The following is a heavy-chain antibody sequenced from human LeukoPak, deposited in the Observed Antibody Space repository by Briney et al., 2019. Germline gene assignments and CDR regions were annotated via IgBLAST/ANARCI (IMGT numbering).Heavy chain of an antibody. J-gene: IGHJ4*02. D-gene: IGHD3-10*01. Sequence: PGGSLRLSCAASGFTFSSYGMHWVRQAPGKGLEWVAVIWYDGSNKYYADSVKGRFTISRDNSKNTLYLQMNSLRAKDTAVYYCARGLWFGELLADYWGQGTLVTVSS. CDR1: GFTFSSYG. CDR2: IWYDGSNK. CDR3: ARGLWFGELLADY. V-gene: IGHV3-33*01.